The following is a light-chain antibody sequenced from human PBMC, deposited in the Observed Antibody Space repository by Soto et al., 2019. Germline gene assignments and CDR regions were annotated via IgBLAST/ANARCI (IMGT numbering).Light chain of an antibody. V-gene: IGLV1-40*01. Sequence: QSVLTQPPSVSGAPGQRVTISCTGSSSNIGSGFDVHWYQRLPGTAPRLLIYANSNRPSGVPDRFSGSRSGSSASLAITGLQAEDEADYYCQSYDSSLSGSNGFGTGTKVTVL. CDR1: SSNIGSGFD. J-gene: IGLJ1*01. CDR3: QSYDSSLSGSNG. CDR2: ANS.